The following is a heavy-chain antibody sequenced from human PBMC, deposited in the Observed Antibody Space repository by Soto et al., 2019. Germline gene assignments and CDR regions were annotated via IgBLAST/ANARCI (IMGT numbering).Heavy chain of an antibody. D-gene: IGHD6-19*01. V-gene: IGHV3-23*01. Sequence: EVQLLESGGGLVQPGGSLRLSCAASGFTFSSYAMSWVRQAPGKGLEWVSAISGSGGSTYYADSVKGRFTISRDNTKNTLYQRMNRLRAEDTTVYYCAKDRGSGRPNWFDPLGQGTLVTVSS. J-gene: IGHJ5*02. CDR2: ISGSGGST. CDR3: AKDRGSGRPNWFDP. CDR1: GFTFSSYA.